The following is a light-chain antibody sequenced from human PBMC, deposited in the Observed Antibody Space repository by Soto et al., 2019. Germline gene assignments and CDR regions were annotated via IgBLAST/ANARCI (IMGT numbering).Light chain of an antibody. V-gene: IGLV1-40*01. J-gene: IGLJ1*01. CDR3: QSYDSSLSGSEV. CDR1: SSNIGAGYD. CDR2: GNG. Sequence: QSVLTQPPAVSGAPGQRVTISCTGSSSNIGAGYDVHWYQQLPGTAPKLLLYGNGNRPSGVPDRFSGPKSGTSDSLAITGLQAEDGADYYCQSYDSSLSGSEVFGTGP.